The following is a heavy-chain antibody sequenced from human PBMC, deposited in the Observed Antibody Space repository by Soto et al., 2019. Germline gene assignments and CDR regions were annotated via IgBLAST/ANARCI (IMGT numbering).Heavy chain of an antibody. V-gene: IGHV4-34*01. J-gene: IGHJ4*02. D-gene: IGHD2-2*01. CDR2: INHSGST. Sequence: QVQLQQWGAGLLKPSETLSLTCAVYGGSFSGYYWSWIRQPPGKGLEWIGEINHSGSTNYNPSLKSRVTISVDTSKYQFSLKLSSVTAADTAVYYCARGRIPATTDYWGQGTLVTVSS. CDR1: GGSFSGYY. CDR3: ARGRIPATTDY.